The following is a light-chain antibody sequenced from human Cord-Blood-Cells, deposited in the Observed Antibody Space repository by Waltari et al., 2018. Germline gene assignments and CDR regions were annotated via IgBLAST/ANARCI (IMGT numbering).Light chain of an antibody. Sequence: QAVLTQPSSLSESPGASASLTCTLRSVINVGTYRIYWYQQKPGSPPQYLLRYKSDSDKQQGSGVPSRFSGSKDASANAGILLISGLQSEDEADYYCMIWHSSAVVFGGGTKLTVL. CDR1: SVINVGTYR. V-gene: IGLV5-45*02. CDR3: MIWHSSAVV. J-gene: IGLJ2*01. CDR2: YKSDSDK.